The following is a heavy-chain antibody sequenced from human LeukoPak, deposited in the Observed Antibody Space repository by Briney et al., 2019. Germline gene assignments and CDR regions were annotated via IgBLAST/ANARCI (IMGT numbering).Heavy chain of an antibody. D-gene: IGHD3-10*01. CDR2: INTDTGNP. CDR3: ARVSLGENFFDF. CDR1: GYTFTNYA. V-gene: IGHV7-4-1*01. J-gene: IGHJ4*02. Sequence: ASVKVSCKTSGYTFTNYAMSWVRQAPGQGLEWMGWINTDTGNPTYAQGFTGRLVFSLDTSVSTAYLQIRSLRAEDTAVYYCARVSLGENFFDFWSQGTLVTVSS.